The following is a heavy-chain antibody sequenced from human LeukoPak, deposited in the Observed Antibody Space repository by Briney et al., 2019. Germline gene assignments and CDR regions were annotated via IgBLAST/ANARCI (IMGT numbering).Heavy chain of an antibody. CDR1: GFTFSTYW. J-gene: IGHJ4*02. CDR2: IFHSGST. CDR3: ARSPTKRVPEDY. D-gene: IGHD2-2*01. V-gene: IGHV4-4*02. Sequence: PGGSLRLSCAASGFTFSTYWMSWVRQPPGKGLEWIGQIFHSGSTSYSPSLKSRVTISVDKSKNQFSLRLTSVTAADTAVYYCARSPTKRVPEDYWGQGTLVTVSS.